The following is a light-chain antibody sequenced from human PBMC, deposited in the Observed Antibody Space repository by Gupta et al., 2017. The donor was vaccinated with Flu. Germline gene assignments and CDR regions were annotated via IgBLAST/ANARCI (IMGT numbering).Light chain of an antibody. Sequence: QSVLTQPPAVSAAPGQKVTISCSRSSFNIGNNYVSWYQQLPGTAPKLLIYDNNKRPSGIPDRFSGSKSGTSATLGITGLQTGDEADYYCGTWDSSLTAGVFGGGTSLTVL. J-gene: IGLJ3*02. CDR1: SFNIGNNY. V-gene: IGLV1-51*01. CDR2: DNN. CDR3: GTWDSSLTAGV.